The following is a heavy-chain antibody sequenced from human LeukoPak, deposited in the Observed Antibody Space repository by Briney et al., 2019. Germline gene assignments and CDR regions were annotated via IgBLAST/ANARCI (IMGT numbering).Heavy chain of an antibody. V-gene: IGHV3-7*01. Sequence: PGGSLRLSCAASGLKNKFWMSWVRQAPGKGLEWVANIKYDGSERNYVDSVKGRFTISRDNAKNTVSLQMNSLRAEDTGVYYCARAPSEIGGYYPEYFRHWGQGTLATVSS. CDR3: ARAPSEIGGYYPEYFRH. D-gene: IGHD3-22*01. J-gene: IGHJ1*01. CDR1: GLKNKFW. CDR2: IKYDGSER.